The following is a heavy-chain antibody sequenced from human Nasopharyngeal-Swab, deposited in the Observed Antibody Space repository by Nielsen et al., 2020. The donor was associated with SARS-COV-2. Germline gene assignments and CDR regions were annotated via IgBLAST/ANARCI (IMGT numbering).Heavy chain of an antibody. V-gene: IGHV3-23*01. CDR1: GFTFSSYA. CDR3: AKAPYLRGLDV. CDR2: ISGSGDTT. J-gene: IGHJ6*02. Sequence: GESLKISCAASGFTFSSYAMSWVRQAPGMGLEWVSIISGSGDTTYYADSVNDRFTISRDNSKNTLYLQTNSLRVEDTAVYYCAKAPYLRGLDVWGQGTTVTVSS. D-gene: IGHD2-21*01.